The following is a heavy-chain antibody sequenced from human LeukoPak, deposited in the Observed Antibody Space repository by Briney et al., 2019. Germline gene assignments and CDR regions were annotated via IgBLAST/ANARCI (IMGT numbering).Heavy chain of an antibody. D-gene: IGHD5-12*01. V-gene: IGHV4-34*01. CDR1: GGSFSGYY. J-gene: IGHJ4*02. CDR2: INHSGST. CDR3: ARGRGYSGYEQGWGFDY. Sequence: PSETLSLTCAVYGGSFSGYYWSWSRQPPGEGLEWSGEINHSGSTNYNPSLKSRVTISVDTSKNQFSLKLSSVTAAGTAVYCCARGRGYSGYEQGWGFDYWGKGTLVTVSS.